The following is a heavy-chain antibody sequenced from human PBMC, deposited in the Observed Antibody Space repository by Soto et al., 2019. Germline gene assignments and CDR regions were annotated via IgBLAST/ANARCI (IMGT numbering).Heavy chain of an antibody. V-gene: IGHV1-2*02. Sequence: ASVKVSCKASGYTFTGYYMHWVRQAPGQGLEWMGWINPNSGGTNYAQKFQGRVTMTRDTSISTAYMELSRLRSDDTAVYYCARVISVPAARGNYYYYYGMDVWGQRTTVTVSS. CDR2: INPNSGGT. D-gene: IGHD2-2*01. CDR3: ARVISVPAARGNYYYYYGMDV. J-gene: IGHJ6*02. CDR1: GYTFTGYY.